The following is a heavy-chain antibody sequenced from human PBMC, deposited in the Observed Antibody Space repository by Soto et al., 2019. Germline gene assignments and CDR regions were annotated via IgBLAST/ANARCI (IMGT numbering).Heavy chain of an antibody. D-gene: IGHD1-20*01. CDR2: IGRGGDT. Sequence: QPGGSLRLSCEVSGFTLTSYGMNWVRQAPDQGPEWVSTIGRGGDTYYADSVKGRFTISRDTSKNTVFLQMNSLRAEDTALYFCAKDGTVTGIHHYAMDVWGQGTTVTVSS. CDR3: AKDGTVTGIHHYAMDV. V-gene: IGHV3-23*01. CDR1: GFTLTSYG. J-gene: IGHJ6*02.